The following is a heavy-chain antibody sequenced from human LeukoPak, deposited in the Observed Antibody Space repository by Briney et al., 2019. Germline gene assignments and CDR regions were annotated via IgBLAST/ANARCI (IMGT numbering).Heavy chain of an antibody. J-gene: IGHJ4*02. Sequence: GGSLRLSCAASGFTFSTYWMLWVRQAPGEGLVWVSRIKSDGSDTSYADSVKGRFTISRDNAKNTLYLQMNSLRAEDTAVYYCARGFWTGVEYWGQGALVTVSS. D-gene: IGHD3/OR15-3a*01. CDR2: IKSDGSDT. V-gene: IGHV3-74*01. CDR3: ARGFWTGVEY. CDR1: GFTFSTYW.